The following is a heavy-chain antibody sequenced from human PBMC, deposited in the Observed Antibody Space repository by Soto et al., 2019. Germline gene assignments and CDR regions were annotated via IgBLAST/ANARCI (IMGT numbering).Heavy chain of an antibody. J-gene: IGHJ4*02. Sequence: PGESLNISCKGSGYSFTSYWIGWVRQMPGKGLEWMGIIYPGDSDTRYSPSFQGQVTISADKSISTAYLQWSSLKASDTAMYYWGWVRQPPGKGLEWIGSIYYSGSTYYNPSLKSRVTISVDTSKNQFSLKLSSVTAADTAVYYCATLWSYYFDYWGQGALVTV. D-gene: IGHD1-26*01. V-gene: IGHV5-51*01. CDR2: IYPGDSDT. CDR3: GWVRQPPGKGLEWIGSIYYSGSTYYNPSLKSRVTISVDTSKNQFSLKLSSVTAADTAVYYCATLWSYYFDY. CDR1: GYSFTSYW.